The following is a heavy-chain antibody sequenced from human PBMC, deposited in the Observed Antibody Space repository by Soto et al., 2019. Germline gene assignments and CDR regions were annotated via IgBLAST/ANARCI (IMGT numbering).Heavy chain of an antibody. CDR3: ARRSRDVYSAFAV. Sequence: QLQESGPGLVKPSETLSLTCTVSDASMSATIYYWGWIRQPPGKGLEWLGSIYYRGSTYYNPSLKTRVTISLDTSQSQLSLHLKSVTAADTAVYYCARRSRDVYSAFAVWGQGILVTVSS. V-gene: IGHV4-39*01. D-gene: IGHD4-4*01. CDR2: IYYRGST. J-gene: IGHJ4*02. CDR1: DASMSATIYY.